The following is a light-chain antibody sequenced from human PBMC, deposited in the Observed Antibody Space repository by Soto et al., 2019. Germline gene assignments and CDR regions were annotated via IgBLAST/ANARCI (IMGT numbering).Light chain of an antibody. CDR1: SSDVGGFNY. J-gene: IGLJ3*02. Sequence: QSALTQPASVSGSPGQSITISCTGTSSDVGGFNYVSWYQQHPGKAPKLMIYEVSHRPSGVSNRFSGSKSGNTASLTISGLQAEDEADYYFSSYTSSDTQVFGGGTKLTVL. CDR3: SSYTSSDTQV. CDR2: EVS. V-gene: IGLV2-14*01.